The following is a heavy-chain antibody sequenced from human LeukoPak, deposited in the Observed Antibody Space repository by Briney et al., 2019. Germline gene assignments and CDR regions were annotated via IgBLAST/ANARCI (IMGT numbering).Heavy chain of an antibody. J-gene: IGHJ4*02. CDR3: ARGAITLHPIGY. D-gene: IGHD1-14*01. Sequence: ASVKVSCKASGYTFTSYGISWVRQAPGQGLEWMGWISAYNGNTNYAQKLQGRVTMTRNSSISTAYMELSSLRFEDTAVYYCARGAITLHPIGYWGQGTLVTVSS. CDR2: ISAYNGNT. CDR1: GYTFTSYG. V-gene: IGHV1-18*01.